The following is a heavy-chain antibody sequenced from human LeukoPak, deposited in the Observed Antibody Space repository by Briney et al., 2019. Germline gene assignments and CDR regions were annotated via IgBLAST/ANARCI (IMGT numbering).Heavy chain of an antibody. D-gene: IGHD3-10*01. CDR3: ARGRAAGDFDY. V-gene: IGHV4-39*01. J-gene: IGHJ4*02. CDR1: GGSISSSSYY. CDR2: IYCSGST. Sequence: SETLSLTCTVSGGSISSSSYYWGWIRQPPGKGLEWIGSIYCSGSTYYNPSLKSRVTISVDTSKNQFSLKLSSVTAADTAVYYCARGRAAGDFDYWGQGTLVTVSS.